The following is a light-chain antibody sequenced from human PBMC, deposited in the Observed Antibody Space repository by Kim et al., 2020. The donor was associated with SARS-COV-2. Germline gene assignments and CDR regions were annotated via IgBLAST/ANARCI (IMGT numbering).Light chain of an antibody. V-gene: IGKV1-5*03. CDR3: QQYNYYPYS. J-gene: IGKJ2*03. CDR1: QSISSW. CDR2: MAS. Sequence: SASVGDRVTITCRASQSISSWLAWYQQKPGKAPKLLISMASSLESVVPSRFSGSWSGTEFTLTIISLQPDDFATYFCQQYNYYPYSFAQGTKLEI.